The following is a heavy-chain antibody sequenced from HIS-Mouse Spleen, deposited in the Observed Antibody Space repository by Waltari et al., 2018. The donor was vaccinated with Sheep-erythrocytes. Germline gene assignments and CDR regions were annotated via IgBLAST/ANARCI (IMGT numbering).Heavy chain of an antibody. CDR3: ARASIFGVVRGFDY. J-gene: IGHJ4*02. V-gene: IGHV3-21*01. D-gene: IGHD3-3*01. CDR2: ISSSISYI. CDR1: GFTFSSYS. Sequence: EVQLVESGGGLVKPGGSLRLSCAASGFTFSSYSLNWVRQAPGKGLEWVSSISSSISYIYYADSVKGRFTISRDNAKNSLYLQMNSLRAEDTAVYYCARASIFGVVRGFDYWGQGTLVTVSS.